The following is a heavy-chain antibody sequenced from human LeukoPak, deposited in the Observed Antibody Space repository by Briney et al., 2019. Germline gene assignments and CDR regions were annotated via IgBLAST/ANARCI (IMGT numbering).Heavy chain of an antibody. CDR3: VKGGMTVADNFLDY. CDR2: IGGNGGST. Sequence: PGGSLRLSCSASGFTFSNYAMHWVRQAPGKGLDYVSSIGGNGGSTYSADSVKGRFTISRDNSKNTLSLQMSSLRAEDSAVYYCVKGGMTVADNFLDYWGQGTLVTVSS. CDR1: GFTFSNYA. V-gene: IGHV3-64D*06. D-gene: IGHD6-19*01. J-gene: IGHJ4*02.